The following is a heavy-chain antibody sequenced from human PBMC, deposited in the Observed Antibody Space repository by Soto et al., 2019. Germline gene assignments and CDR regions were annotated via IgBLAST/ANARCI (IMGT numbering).Heavy chain of an antibody. CDR2: ISAYNGNT. Sequence: QVQLVQSGAEVKKSGASVKVSCKASGYTFTSYGISWVRQAPGQGLEWMGWISAYNGNTNYAQKLQGRVTMTTDTGTSPAYMELRTPRDGDTAVYYCARDLICSCRWYPYAYGMDVWGQGTTITVSS. V-gene: IGHV1-18*01. D-gene: IGHD6-13*01. CDR3: ARDLICSCRWYPYAYGMDV. J-gene: IGHJ6*02. CDR1: GYTFTSYG.